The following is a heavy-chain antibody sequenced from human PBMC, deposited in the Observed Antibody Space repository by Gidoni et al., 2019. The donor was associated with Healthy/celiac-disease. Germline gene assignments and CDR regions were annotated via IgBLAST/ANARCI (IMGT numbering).Heavy chain of an antibody. CDR3: ATSPRGSYDSSGYYYGYYFDY. Sequence: QVQLQESGPGLVKPSETLSLTCAVSGYSISSGYYWGWIRQPPGKGLEWIGSIYHSGSTYYNPSLKSRVTISVDTSKNQFSLKLSSVTAADTAVYYCATSPRGSYDSSGYYYGYYFDYWGQGTLVTVSS. V-gene: IGHV4-38-2*01. CDR1: GYSISSGYY. CDR2: IYHSGST. D-gene: IGHD3-22*01. J-gene: IGHJ4*02.